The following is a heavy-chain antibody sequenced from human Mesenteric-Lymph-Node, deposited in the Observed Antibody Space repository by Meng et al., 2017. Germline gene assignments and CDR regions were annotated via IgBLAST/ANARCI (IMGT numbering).Heavy chain of an antibody. J-gene: IGHJ4*02. V-gene: IGHV3-21*01. Sequence: EVRLVESGGGLFKPGGSLRLSCASSGFTFSSYSMNWVAQAPGKGLEWVSSISSSSSYIYYADSVKGRFTISRDNAKNSLYLQMNSLRAEDTAEYYCARNVRLRDGYNSDYWGQGTLVTVSS. CDR3: ARNVRLRDGYNSDY. CDR1: GFTFSSYS. D-gene: IGHD5-24*01. CDR2: ISSSSSYI.